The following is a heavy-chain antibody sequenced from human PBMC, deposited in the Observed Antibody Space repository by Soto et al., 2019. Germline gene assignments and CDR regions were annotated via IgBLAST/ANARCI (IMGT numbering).Heavy chain of an antibody. CDR1: GGSISSGGYY. D-gene: IGHD2-21*01. CDR2: IYYSGST. J-gene: IGHJ5*02. V-gene: IGHV4-31*03. CDR3: VRGGIAGHWFDP. Sequence: SETLSLTCTVSGGSISSGGYYWSWIRQHPGKGLEWIGYIYYSGSTLYTPSLRGRLTLSADTSRNQLSLHLTSVTAADTAVYYCVRGGIAGHWFDPWGQGILVTVSS.